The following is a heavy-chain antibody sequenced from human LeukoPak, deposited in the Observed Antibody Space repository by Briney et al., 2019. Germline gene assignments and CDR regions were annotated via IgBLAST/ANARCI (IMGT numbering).Heavy chain of an antibody. CDR3: ARIIEMATIFAPFDP. CDR2: IYYSGST. V-gene: IGHV4-39*01. CDR1: GGSISSSNYY. D-gene: IGHD5-24*01. Sequence: SETLSLTCTVSGGSISSSNYYWGWIRQPPGKGLEWIGSIYYSGSTYYSPSLKSRVTISVDTSKNQFPLKLSSVTAADTAVYYCARIIEMATIFAPFDPWGQGTLVTVSS. J-gene: IGHJ5*02.